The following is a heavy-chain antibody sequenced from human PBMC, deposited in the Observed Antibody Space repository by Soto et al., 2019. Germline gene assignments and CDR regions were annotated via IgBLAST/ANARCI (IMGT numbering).Heavy chain of an antibody. J-gene: IGHJ6*02. Sequence: GGSLRLSCAASGSTFSSYSMNWVRQAPGKGLEWVSSISSSSSYIYYADSVKGRFTISRDNAKNSLYLQMNSLRAEDTAVYYCARDFAPYGSGPYGMDVWGQGTTVTVSS. CDR1: GSTFSSYS. CDR3: ARDFAPYGSGPYGMDV. V-gene: IGHV3-21*01. CDR2: ISSSSSYI. D-gene: IGHD3-10*01.